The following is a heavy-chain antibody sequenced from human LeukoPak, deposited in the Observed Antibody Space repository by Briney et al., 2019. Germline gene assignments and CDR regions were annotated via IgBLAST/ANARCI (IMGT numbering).Heavy chain of an antibody. J-gene: IGHJ5*02. CDR2: ITSSSSDT. CDR1: GFTFSTYS. V-gene: IGHV3-21*01. Sequence: GGSLRLSCAASGFTFSTYSMSWVRQAPGKGLEWVSSITSSSSDTYYADSLKGRFTISRDNAKNSLYLQMNSLRAEDTAVYYCARSAAAYCSSTSCYNNWFDPWGQGTLVTVSS. D-gene: IGHD2-2*02. CDR3: ARSAAAYCSSTSCYNNWFDP.